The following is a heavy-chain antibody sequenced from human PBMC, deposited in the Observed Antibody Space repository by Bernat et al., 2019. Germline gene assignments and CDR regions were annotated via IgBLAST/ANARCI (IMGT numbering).Heavy chain of an antibody. Sequence: EVQLVESGGGLVQPGGSLRLSCAASGFTFDDYGMSWVRQAPGKGLEWVSGINWNGGSTGYADSVKGRFTISRDNAKNSLYLQMNSLRAEDTALYYCARPMVQGDYYYYMDVWGKGTTVTVSS. V-gene: IGHV3-20*04. CDR1: GFTFDDYG. CDR3: ARPMVQGDYYYYMDV. D-gene: IGHD3-10*01. J-gene: IGHJ6*03. CDR2: INWNGGST.